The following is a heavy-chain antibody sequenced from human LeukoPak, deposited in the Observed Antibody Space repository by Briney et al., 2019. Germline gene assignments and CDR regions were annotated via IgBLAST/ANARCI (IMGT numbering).Heavy chain of an antibody. V-gene: IGHV3-7*01. CDR1: GFTFSSYW. D-gene: IGHD3-10*01. CDR3: AKDRSRGLWFGGDGNSYYFDY. J-gene: IGHJ4*02. CDR2: IKQDGSEK. Sequence: PGGSLRLSCAASGFTFSSYWMSWVRQAPGKGLEWVATIKQDGSEKYYVDSVKGRFTVSRDTSKKTLYLQMNSLRAEDTAVYYCAKDRSRGLWFGGDGNSYYFDYWGQGTLVTVSS.